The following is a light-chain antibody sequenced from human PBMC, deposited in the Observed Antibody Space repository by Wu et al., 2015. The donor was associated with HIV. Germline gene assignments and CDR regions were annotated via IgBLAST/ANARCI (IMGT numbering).Light chain of an antibody. Sequence: AIQMTQSPSSLSASVGDRITITCRASQDIGNDLGWYQQKPGKAPKLLIYAAYSLQSGVPSRFSGSGSGTDFTLTISSLQPEDFATYYCQQSYTFGQGTKVEIK. V-gene: IGKV1-6*01. J-gene: IGKJ1*01. CDR1: QDIGND. CDR3: QQSYT. CDR2: AAY.